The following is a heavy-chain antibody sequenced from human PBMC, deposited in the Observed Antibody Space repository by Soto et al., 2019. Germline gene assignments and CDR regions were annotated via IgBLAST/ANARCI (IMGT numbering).Heavy chain of an antibody. J-gene: IGHJ4*02. V-gene: IGHV3-23*01. Sequence: GSLRLSCAASGFTFSSYAMSWVRQAPGKGLEWVSSISGSGGGTYYADSVKGRFTFSRENSKNTLYLQMNSLRAEDTAVYYCAKFGMATTKRSPPYYIDYWGQGALVTVSS. D-gene: IGHD1-1*01. CDR3: AKFGMATTKRSPPYYIDY. CDR1: GFTFSSYA. CDR2: ISGSGGGT.